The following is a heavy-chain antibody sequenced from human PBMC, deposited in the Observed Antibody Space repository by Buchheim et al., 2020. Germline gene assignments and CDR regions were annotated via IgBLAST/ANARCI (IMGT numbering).Heavy chain of an antibody. CDR3: ARDRSNPYRYYDFWSGQNNWFDP. J-gene: IGHJ5*02. CDR1: GFTFSSYW. Sequence: EVQLVESGGGLVQPGGSLRLSCAASGFTFSSYWMHWVRQAPGKGLVWVSRINSDGSSTSYADSVKGRFTISRDNAKNTLYLRMNSVRDEDTAVYYCARDRSNPYRYYDFWSGQNNWFDPWGQGTL. V-gene: IGHV3-74*01. D-gene: IGHD3-3*01. CDR2: INSDGSST.